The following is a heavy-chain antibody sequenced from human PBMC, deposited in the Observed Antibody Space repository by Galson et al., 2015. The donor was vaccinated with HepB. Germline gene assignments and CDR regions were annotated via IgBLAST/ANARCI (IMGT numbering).Heavy chain of an antibody. CDR3: ARDFKWNYDH. J-gene: IGHJ4*02. CDR2: ISPDGNTA. Sequence: SLRLSCAASGFSFSTNNMHWVRQAPVKGLEWLAIISPDGNTAFYADSVKGRFTISRDNSESTLFLQVDSLRPEDTAVYYCARDFKWNYDHWGQGTLVTVSS. V-gene: IGHV3-30-3*01. D-gene: IGHD1-1*01. CDR1: GFSFSTNN.